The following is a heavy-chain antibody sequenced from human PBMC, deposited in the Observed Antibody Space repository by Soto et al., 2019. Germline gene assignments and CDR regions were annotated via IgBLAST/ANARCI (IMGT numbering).Heavy chain of an antibody. D-gene: IGHD4-17*01. CDR2: ISGSGGST. V-gene: IGHV3-23*01. Sequence: EVQLLESGGGLVQPGGSLRLSCAASGFTFGSYAMSWVRQAPGKGLEWVSAISGSGGSTYYADSVRGRFTISRDNSKNTLYLQMNNLRAEDTAVYYCAKDRGNDYGDYGLFAGWGQGTLVTVSS. CDR3: AKDRGNDYGDYGLFAG. CDR1: GFTFGSYA. J-gene: IGHJ4*02.